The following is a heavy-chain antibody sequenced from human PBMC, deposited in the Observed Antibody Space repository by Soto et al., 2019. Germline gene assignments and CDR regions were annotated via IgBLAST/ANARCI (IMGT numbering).Heavy chain of an antibody. J-gene: IGHJ4*02. V-gene: IGHV4-31*03. CDR2: IYHTGRT. CDR3: ARTDAYNSSFFDS. CDR1: GDSVNSAY. D-gene: IGHD6-6*01. Sequence: QVQLQEMGPGLVKPSQTLTITCTVSGDSVNSAYWSWIRQLPGKGLEWMGNIYHTGRTCYNPSLKSRLAISIDTSKPLFSLKLRSVTASDTAVYYCARTDAYNSSFFDSWGQGTVVTVSS.